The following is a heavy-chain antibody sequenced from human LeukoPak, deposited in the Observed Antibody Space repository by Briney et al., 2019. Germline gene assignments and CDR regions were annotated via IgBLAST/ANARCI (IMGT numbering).Heavy chain of an antibody. CDR2: IKQDGSEK. V-gene: IGHV3-7*01. CDR1: GFTFSSYW. Sequence: GGSLRLSCAASGFTFSSYWMSWVRQAPGKGLEWVANIKQDGSEKYYVDSVKGRFTISRDNAKNSLYLQMNSLRAEDTAVYYCARDSPVRYIAAAGLYDAFDIWGQGTMVTVSS. J-gene: IGHJ3*02. CDR3: ARDSPVRYIAAAGLYDAFDI. D-gene: IGHD6-13*01.